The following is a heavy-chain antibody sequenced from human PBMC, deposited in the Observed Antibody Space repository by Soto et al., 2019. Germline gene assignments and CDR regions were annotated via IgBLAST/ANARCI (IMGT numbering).Heavy chain of an antibody. CDR2: IYHSGST. CDR3: ARVSGSYYYGMDV. J-gene: IGHJ6*02. V-gene: IGHV4-39*07. CDR1: GGSISSSSYY. Sequence: SETLSLTCTVSGGSISSSSYYWAWVRQPPGKGLEWIGSIYHSGSTNYNPSLKSRVTISVDKSKNQFSLKLSSVTAADTAVYYCARVSGSYYYGMDVWGQGTTVTVSS. D-gene: IGHD1-26*01.